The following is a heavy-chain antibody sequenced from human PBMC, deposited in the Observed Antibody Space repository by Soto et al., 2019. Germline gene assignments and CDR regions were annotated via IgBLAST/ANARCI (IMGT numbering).Heavy chain of an antibody. CDR2: IYYSGST. CDR3: ARVRGGRNYLDY. J-gene: IGHJ4*02. D-gene: IGHD6-25*01. Sequence: TLSLTCTVSGGSISSYYWSWIRQPPGKGLEWIGYIYYSGSTNYNPSLKSRVTISVDTSKNQFSLKLSSVTAADTAVYYCARVRGGRNYLDYWGQGTLVTVS. CDR1: GGSISSYY. V-gene: IGHV4-59*01.